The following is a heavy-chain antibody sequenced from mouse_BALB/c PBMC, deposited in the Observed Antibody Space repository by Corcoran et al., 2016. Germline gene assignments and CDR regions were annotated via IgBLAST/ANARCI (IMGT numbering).Heavy chain of an antibody. CDR1: GFNIKDTY. V-gene: IGHV14-3*02. J-gene: IGHJ1*01. D-gene: IGHD1-3*01. CDR3: SKWDWYFVV. CDR2: IDPANGNT. Sequence: EVQLQQSGAELVKPGASVKLSCTASGFNIKDTYMHWVKQRPEQGLEWIGRIDPANGNTKKDPKLPGKATITTDTSSNTAYLQLSSLTSEDAAVYSCSKWDWYFVVGGAGTAVTASS.